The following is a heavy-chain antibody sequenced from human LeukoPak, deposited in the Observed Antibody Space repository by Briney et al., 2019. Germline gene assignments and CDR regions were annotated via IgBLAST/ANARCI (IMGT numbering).Heavy chain of an antibody. CDR2: IYTSGST. CDR3: ARDVHVGSGWSWMVY. Sequence: SETLSLTCTVSGGSISSYYWSWIRQPAGKGLNWIGRIYTSGSTNYNPSLKSRVTMSVDTSKNQFSLKLSSVTAADTAVYYCARDVHVGSGWSWMVYWGQGTLVTVSS. J-gene: IGHJ4*02. D-gene: IGHD6-19*01. V-gene: IGHV4-4*07. CDR1: GGSISSYY.